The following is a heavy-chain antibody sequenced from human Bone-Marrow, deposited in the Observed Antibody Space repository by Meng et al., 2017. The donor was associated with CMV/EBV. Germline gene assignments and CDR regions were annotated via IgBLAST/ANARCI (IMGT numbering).Heavy chain of an antibody. J-gene: IGHJ4*02. Sequence: SETLSLTCAVYGGSFSGYYWSWIRQPPGKGLEWIGEINHSGSTNYNPSLKSRVTISVDTSKNQFSLKLSSVTAADTAVYYCARKYDSSGCYHIDYWGQGTLVTVSS. CDR3: ARKYDSSGCYHIDY. CDR2: INHSGST. CDR1: GGSFSGYY. D-gene: IGHD3-22*01. V-gene: IGHV4-34*01.